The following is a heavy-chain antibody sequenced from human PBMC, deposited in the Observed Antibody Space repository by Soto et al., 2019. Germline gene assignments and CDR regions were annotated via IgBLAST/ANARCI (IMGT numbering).Heavy chain of an antibody. D-gene: IGHD3-16*02. CDR3: ARGNLGGVIASFDY. CDR2: IYHSGST. V-gene: IGHV4-30-2*01. Sequence: QLQLQESGSGLVKPSQTLSLTCAVSGGSISSGGYSWSWIRQPPGKGLEWIGYIYHSGSTYYNPSLKSRVTISVDRSKNQFSLKLSSVTAADTVVYYCARGNLGGVIASFDYWGQGTLVTVSS. CDR1: GGSISSGGYS. J-gene: IGHJ4*02.